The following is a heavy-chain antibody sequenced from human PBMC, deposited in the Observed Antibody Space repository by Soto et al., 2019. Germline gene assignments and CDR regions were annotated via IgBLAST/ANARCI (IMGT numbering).Heavy chain of an antibody. V-gene: IGHV3-30-3*01. Sequence: SLRLSCAASGFTFSSYAMHWVRQAPGKGLEWVAVISYDGSNKYYADSVKGRFTISRDNSKNTLYLQMNSLRAEDTAVYYCARWDGYNSGIDAFDIWGQGTMVTVSS. CDR1: GFTFSSYA. CDR2: ISYDGSNK. J-gene: IGHJ3*02. CDR3: ARWDGYNSGIDAFDI. D-gene: IGHD5-12*01.